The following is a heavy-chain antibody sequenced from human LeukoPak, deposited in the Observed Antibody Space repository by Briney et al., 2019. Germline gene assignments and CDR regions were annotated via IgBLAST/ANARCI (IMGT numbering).Heavy chain of an antibody. CDR3: ARNSSSCSDI. Sequence: ASVKVSCKASGYTFTSYGISWVRQAPGQGLEWMGWISAYNGNTKYAEKLQGRVTMTTDTSTSTAYVELRRLRSDDTAVYYCARNSSSCSDIWGQGTMVTVSS. CDR2: ISAYNGNT. J-gene: IGHJ3*02. V-gene: IGHV1-18*01. D-gene: IGHD6-13*01. CDR1: GYTFTSYG.